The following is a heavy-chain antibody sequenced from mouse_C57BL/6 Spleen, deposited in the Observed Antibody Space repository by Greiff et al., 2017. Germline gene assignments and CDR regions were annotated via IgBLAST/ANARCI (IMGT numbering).Heavy chain of an antibody. V-gene: IGHV1-61*01. CDR2: IYPSDSET. D-gene: IGHD1-1*01. J-gene: IGHJ2*01. CDR1: GYTFTSYW. Sequence: QVQRQQPGAELVRPGSSVKLSCKASGYTFTSYWMDWVKQRPGQGLEWIGNIYPSDSETHYNQKFKDKATLTVDKSSSTAYMQLSSLTSEDSAVYYCARGYYGSRGYFDYWGQGTTLTVSS. CDR3: ARGYYGSRGYFDY.